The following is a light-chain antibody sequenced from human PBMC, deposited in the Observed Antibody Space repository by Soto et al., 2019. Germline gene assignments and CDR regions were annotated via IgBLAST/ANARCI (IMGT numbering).Light chain of an antibody. CDR2: GAS. CDR3: QQYGSSPRT. V-gene: IGKV3-20*01. Sequence: EVVLTQSPGTLSLSPGERATLSCRASQSVSSSYLAWYQQKPGQAPRLLIYGASSRATGITDRFSGSGSGKDFTLTISRRETEDFAVYYCQQYGSSPRTFGQGTKVEIK. CDR1: QSVSSSY. J-gene: IGKJ1*01.